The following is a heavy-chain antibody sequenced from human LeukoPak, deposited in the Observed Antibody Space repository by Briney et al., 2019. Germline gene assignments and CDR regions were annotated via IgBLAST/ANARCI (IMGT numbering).Heavy chain of an antibody. CDR2: IYSGGST. CDR3: ARDLVGDYYFDY. J-gene: IGHJ4*02. D-gene: IGHD4-17*01. Sequence: GGSLRLSCAASGFTVSSNYMSWVRQAPGEGLEWVSVIYSGGSTYYADSVKGRFTISRDNSKNTLYLQLNSLGAEDTAVYYCARDLVGDYYFDYWGQGTLVTVSS. V-gene: IGHV3-66*01. CDR1: GFTVSSNY.